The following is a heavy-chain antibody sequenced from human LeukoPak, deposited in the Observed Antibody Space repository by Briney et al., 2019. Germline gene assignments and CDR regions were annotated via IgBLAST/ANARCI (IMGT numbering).Heavy chain of an antibody. CDR3: ARVALPWCMLCHFDY. Sequence: SETLSPTCAVYGGSFSGYYWSWIRQPPGKGLEWIGEINHSGSTNYNPSLKSRVTISVDTSKNQFSLKLSSVTAADTAVYYCARVALPWCMLCHFDYWGQGTLVTVSS. CDR1: GGSFSGYY. V-gene: IGHV4-34*01. D-gene: IGHD2-8*01. J-gene: IGHJ4*02. CDR2: INHSGST.